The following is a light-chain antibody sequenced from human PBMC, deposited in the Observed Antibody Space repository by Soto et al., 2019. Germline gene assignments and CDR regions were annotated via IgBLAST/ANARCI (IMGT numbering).Light chain of an antibody. V-gene: IGKV3-15*01. J-gene: IGKJ4*01. CDR1: QSVGSN. CDR3: QHYNNRPLT. CDR2: GAS. Sequence: EIVMTQSPATLSVSPGERATLSCRAGQSVGSNLAWYQQKPGQAPRLLIYGASSRATGIPARFSGSGSGTEFTLTISSLQSVDSAVYYCQHYNNRPLTFGGGAKVEIK.